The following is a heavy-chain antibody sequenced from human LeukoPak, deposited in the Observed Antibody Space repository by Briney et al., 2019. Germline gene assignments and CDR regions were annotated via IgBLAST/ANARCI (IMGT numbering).Heavy chain of an antibody. Sequence: SETLSLTCTVSGGSISSYYWSWIRQPPGKGLEWIGYIYYSGSTNYSPSLKSRVTISVDTSKNQFSLKLSSVTAADTAVHYCARELDHWFDPWGQGTLVTVSS. CDR1: GGSISSYY. V-gene: IGHV4-59*01. CDR3: ARELDHWFDP. J-gene: IGHJ5*02. D-gene: IGHD1-1*01. CDR2: IYYSGST.